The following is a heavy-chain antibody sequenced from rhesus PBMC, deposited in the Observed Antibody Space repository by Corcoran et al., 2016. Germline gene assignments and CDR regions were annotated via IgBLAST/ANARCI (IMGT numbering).Heavy chain of an antibody. CDR3: ATLPGWSNWYGLDS. D-gene: IGHD6S26*01. J-gene: IGHJ6*01. Sequence: EVQLVESGGGLVHPGGSLRLSCVASGFTFSSYGMHWVHQAPGKGLEWVAVISFDRSKKYYADSVKDRFTISRDNSKNMLYLQMNNLNLEDTAVYYCATLPGWSNWYGLDSWGQGVVVTVSS. CDR1: GFTFSSYG. V-gene: IGHV3-54*02. CDR2: ISFDRSKK.